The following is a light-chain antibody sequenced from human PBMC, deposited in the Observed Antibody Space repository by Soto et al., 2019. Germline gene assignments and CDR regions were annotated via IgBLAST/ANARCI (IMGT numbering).Light chain of an antibody. J-gene: IGKJ2*01. Sequence: EIVLTQSPGTLSLSPGERATLSCSASQRISNSYLAWYQQKPGQAPRLLLYDASSRATGIPDRVSGSGSGTDFTLTISRLEPEDFAVYYCQQYARPPYAFGQGTKVDIK. V-gene: IGKV3-20*01. CDR3: QQYARPPYA. CDR2: DAS. CDR1: QRISNSY.